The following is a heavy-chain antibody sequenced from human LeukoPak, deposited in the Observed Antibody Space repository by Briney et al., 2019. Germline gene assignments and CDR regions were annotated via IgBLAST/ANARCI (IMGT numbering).Heavy chain of an antibody. D-gene: IGHD4-17*01. CDR1: GGSISSSSYY. V-gene: IGHV4-39*07. CDR2: IYYSGST. CDR3: ARVGYGDYHDY. J-gene: IGHJ4*02. Sequence: SETLSLTCTVSGGSISSSSYYWGWIRQPPGKGLEWIGNIYYSGSTYYNPSLKSRVTISVDTSKNQFSLKLSSVTAADTAVYYCARVGYGDYHDYWGQGTLVTVSS.